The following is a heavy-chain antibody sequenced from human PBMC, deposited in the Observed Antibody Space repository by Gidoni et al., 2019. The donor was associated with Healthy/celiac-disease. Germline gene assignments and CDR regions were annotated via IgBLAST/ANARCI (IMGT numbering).Heavy chain of an antibody. Sequence: AEVKKPGDSVKVSCKASGYTFTSYYMHWVRQAPGQGLEWMGIINPSGGSTSYAQKFQGRVTMTRDTSTSTVYMELSSLRSEDTAVYYCARSVAITLGFDYWGQGTLVTVSS. V-gene: IGHV1-46*03. CDR1: GYTFTSYY. D-gene: IGHD5-12*01. J-gene: IGHJ4*02. CDR2: INPSGGST. CDR3: ARSVAITLGFDY.